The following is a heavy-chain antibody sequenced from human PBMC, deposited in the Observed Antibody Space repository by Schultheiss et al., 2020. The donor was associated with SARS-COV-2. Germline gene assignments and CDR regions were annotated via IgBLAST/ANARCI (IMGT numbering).Heavy chain of an antibody. J-gene: IGHJ4*02. V-gene: IGHV3-9*01. Sequence: GGSLRLSCAASGFTFDDYAMHWVRQAPGKGLEWVSGISWNSGSIGYADSVKGRFTISRDNAKNSLYLQMNSLRAEDTAVYYCARPSNDYGDYGWGQGTLVTVSS. CDR2: ISWNSGSI. CDR3: ARPSNDYGDYG. CDR1: GFTFDDYA. D-gene: IGHD4-17*01.